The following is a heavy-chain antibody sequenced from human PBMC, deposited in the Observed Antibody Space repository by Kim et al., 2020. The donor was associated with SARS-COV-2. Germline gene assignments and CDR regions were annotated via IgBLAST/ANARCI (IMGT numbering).Heavy chain of an antibody. CDR2: IYYSGST. CDR1: GGSISSSSYY. V-gene: IGHV4-39*07. CDR3: ARVFRAAAGPRDWFDP. Sequence: SETLSLTCTVSGGSISSSSYYWGWIRQPPGKGLEWIGSIYYSGSTYYNPSLKSRVTISVDTSKNQFSLKLSSVTAADTAVYYCARVFRAAAGPRDWFDP. D-gene: IGHD6-13*01. J-gene: IGHJ5*02.